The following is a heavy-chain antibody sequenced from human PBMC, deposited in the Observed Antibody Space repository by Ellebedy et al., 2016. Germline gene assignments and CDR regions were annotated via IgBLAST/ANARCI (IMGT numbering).Heavy chain of an antibody. Sequence: ASVKVSCKASGYTFTRHAMHWVRQAPGQRLEWMGWINAGNGNTKYSQKFQGRVTITRDTSASTPYMELSSLRSEDTAVYYCARDGPDNDYGDYVSENWFDPWGQGTLVTVSS. D-gene: IGHD4-17*01. J-gene: IGHJ5*02. V-gene: IGHV1-3*01. CDR3: ARDGPDNDYGDYVSENWFDP. CDR1: GYTFTRHA. CDR2: INAGNGNT.